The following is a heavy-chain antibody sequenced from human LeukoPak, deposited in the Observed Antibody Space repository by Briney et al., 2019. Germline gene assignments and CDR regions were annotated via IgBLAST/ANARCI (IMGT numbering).Heavy chain of an antibody. J-gene: IGHJ4*02. CDR1: GGSFSGYY. D-gene: IGHD3-9*01. CDR3: ARVRDGEYDILTEVDY. Sequence: KPSETLSLTCAVYGGSFSGYYWSWIRQPPGKGLEWIGEINHSGSTNYNPSLKSRVTISVDTSKNQFSLKLSSVTAADTAVYYCARVRDGEYDILTEVDYWGQGTLVTVSS. CDR2: INHSGST. V-gene: IGHV4-34*01.